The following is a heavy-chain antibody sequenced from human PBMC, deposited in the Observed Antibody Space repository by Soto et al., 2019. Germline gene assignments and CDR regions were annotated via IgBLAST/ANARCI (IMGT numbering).Heavy chain of an antibody. CDR3: AMVDVYVTPSPQDV. CDR2: IKTYNSNT. D-gene: IGHD3-16*01. CDR1: GYTFTRYG. Sequence: QVQLVQSGAEVKNPGASVKVSCKASGYTFTRYGIGWARQAPGQGLEWMGWIKTYNSNTNYAQNVQGRVTLTTDTSTSTAYMELRSLRSNDTAIYYCAMVDVYVTPSPQDVWGQGTTVIVSS. V-gene: IGHV1-18*01. J-gene: IGHJ6*02.